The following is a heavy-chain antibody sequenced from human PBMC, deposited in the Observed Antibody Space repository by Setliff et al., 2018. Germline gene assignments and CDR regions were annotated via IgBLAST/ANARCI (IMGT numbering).Heavy chain of an antibody. J-gene: IGHJ6*02. CDR2: IYYSGST. V-gene: IGHV4-39*07. Sequence: LSLTCTVSGGSISSSIYYWGWIRQPPGKGPEWVGSIYYSGSTYYNPSLKSRVTISVDTSKNQFSLKLSSVTAADTAVYYCARVSQLVVLSLYYYYGMDVWGQGTTVTVSS. CDR1: GGSISSSIYY. CDR3: ARVSQLVVLSLYYYYGMDV. D-gene: IGHD6-6*01.